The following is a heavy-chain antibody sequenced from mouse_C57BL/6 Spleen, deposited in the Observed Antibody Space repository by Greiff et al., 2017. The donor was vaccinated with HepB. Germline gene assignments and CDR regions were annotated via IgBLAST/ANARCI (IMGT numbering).Heavy chain of an antibody. V-gene: IGHV1-64*01. D-gene: IGHD2-3*01. CDR1: GYTFTSYW. CDR2: IHPNSGST. J-gene: IGHJ2*01. Sequence: QVQLQQPGAELVKPGASVKLSCKASGYTFTSYWMHWVKQRPGQGLEWIGMIHPNSGSTNYNEKFKSKATLTVDKSSSTAYMQISSLTSEDSAVYDCARERGYDGSTWYYCDYWGQGTTLTVSS. CDR3: ARERGYDGSTWYYCDY.